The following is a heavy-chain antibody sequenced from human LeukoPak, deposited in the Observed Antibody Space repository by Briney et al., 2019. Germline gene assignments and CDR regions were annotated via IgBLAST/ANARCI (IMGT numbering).Heavy chain of an antibody. CDR3: ARQRTSSSTPKHPLDV. CDR1: GFTFTNYW. D-gene: IGHD2-2*01. Sequence: GESLKISCKGSGFTFTNYWIGWVRQIPGEALEWMGIIYPGDSDTRYSPSFQGQVTISADKSISTAYLQWSSLQASHTAMYYCARQRTSSSTPKHPLDVCGQATT. CDR2: IYPGDSDT. J-gene: IGHJ6*02. V-gene: IGHV5-51*01.